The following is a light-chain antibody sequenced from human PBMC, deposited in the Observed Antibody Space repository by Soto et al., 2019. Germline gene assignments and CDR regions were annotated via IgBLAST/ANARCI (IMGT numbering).Light chain of an antibody. CDR2: RTF. Sequence: EIVLMQSPGTLSLSPGERATLSCRASQTIASRYLAWYQHQPGQAPRLLIYRTFARAPGIPDRFSGGGSGTDFTLTISRLEREDFAVYYYQQYDTSPPTFGQGTRLDIK. J-gene: IGKJ5*01. V-gene: IGKV3-20*01. CDR3: QQYDTSPPT. CDR1: QTIASRY.